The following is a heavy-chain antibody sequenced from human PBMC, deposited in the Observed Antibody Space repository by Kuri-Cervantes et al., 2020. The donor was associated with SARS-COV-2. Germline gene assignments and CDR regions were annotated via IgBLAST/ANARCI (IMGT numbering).Heavy chain of an antibody. J-gene: IGHJ3*02. Sequence: GGSLRLSCAASGFTFSTYWMHWVRQAPGKGLEWVSAISGSGGSTYYADSVKGRFTISRDNSKNTLYLQMNSLRAEDTAVYYCAKEIRATTRFDAFDIWGQGTMVTVSS. CDR2: ISGSGGST. D-gene: IGHD1-26*01. CDR3: AKEIRATTRFDAFDI. V-gene: IGHV3-23*01. CDR1: GFTFSTYW.